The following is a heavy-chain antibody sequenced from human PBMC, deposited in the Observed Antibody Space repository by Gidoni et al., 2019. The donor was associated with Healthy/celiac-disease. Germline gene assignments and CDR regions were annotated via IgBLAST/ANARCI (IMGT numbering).Heavy chain of an antibody. CDR2: ISYDGSKK. V-gene: IGHV3-30-3*01. CDR3: ARRGPDYYDSSGYYADAFDI. Sequence: QVQLVESGGGVVQPGRSLRLSCAASGFTFSRYAMHWVRQAPGKGLEWVAVISYDGSKKYYADSVKGRFTISRDNSKNTLYLQMNSLRAEDTAVYYCARRGPDYYDSSGYYADAFDIWGQGTMVTVSS. J-gene: IGHJ3*02. CDR1: GFTFSRYA. D-gene: IGHD3-22*01.